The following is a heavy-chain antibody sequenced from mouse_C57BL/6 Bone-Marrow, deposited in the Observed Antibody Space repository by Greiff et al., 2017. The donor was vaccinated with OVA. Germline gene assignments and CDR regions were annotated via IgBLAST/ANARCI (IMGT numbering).Heavy chain of an antibody. Sequence: EVQLQQSGPELVKPGASVKIPCKASGYTFTDYNMDWVKQSHGKSLEWIGDINPNNGGTIYNQKFKGKATLTVDKSSSTAYMELRSLTSEDTAVYYCARWFGYYEDAMDYWGQGTSVTVSS. CDR2: INPNNGGT. V-gene: IGHV1-18*01. J-gene: IGHJ4*01. CDR3: ARWFGYYEDAMDY. CDR1: GYTFTDYN. D-gene: IGHD2-3*01.